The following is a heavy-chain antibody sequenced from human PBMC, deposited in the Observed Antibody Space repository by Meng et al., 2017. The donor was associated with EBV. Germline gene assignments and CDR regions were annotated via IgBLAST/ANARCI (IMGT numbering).Heavy chain of an antibody. CDR3: AKSRSSTPGIVDD. Sequence: QVQLQEAGPGLVKPSEPRSLTCIVSGVSVTSGAYHWSWIRQSPGKGLEWIGYIYDTGITIYNPSLKSRVTISLETSKNQFSLKVNSVTTADTAVYYCAKSRSSTPGIVDDWGQGTLVTVSS. CDR1: GVSVTSGAYH. V-gene: IGHV4-61*08. CDR2: IYDTGIT. J-gene: IGHJ4*02. D-gene: IGHD2/OR15-2a*01.